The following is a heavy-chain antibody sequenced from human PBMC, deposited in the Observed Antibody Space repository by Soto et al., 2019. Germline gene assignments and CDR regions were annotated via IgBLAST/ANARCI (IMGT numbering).Heavy chain of an antibody. Sequence: QLQLQESGPGLVKPSETLSLTCIVSGGSISGTSYYWDWIRQSPGQGLEWIGTFYYGGSSYYNPSLLSRVTTSVDTSKNQFSLKLTSENAADAAVYYCARHSGGSCYTQYDYWGQGTLVTVSS. CDR1: GGSISGTSYY. CDR3: ARHSGGSCYTQYDY. J-gene: IGHJ4*02. V-gene: IGHV4-39*01. CDR2: FYYGGSS. D-gene: IGHD2-15*01.